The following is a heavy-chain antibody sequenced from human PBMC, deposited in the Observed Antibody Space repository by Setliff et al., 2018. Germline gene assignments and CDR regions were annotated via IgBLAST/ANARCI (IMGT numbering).Heavy chain of an antibody. CDR2: INPHGSEK. J-gene: IGHJ4*02. D-gene: IGHD3-10*01. Sequence: PGGSLRLSCTASGLSYTNDWVSWVRQAPGKGLEWLASINPHGSEKYYADSVKGRFTIPRDNAKNSLSLQMNNLRTEDTAVYYCFGAGTCSYWGQGTLVTVSS. CDR3: FGAGTCSY. V-gene: IGHV3-7*01. CDR1: GLSYTNDW.